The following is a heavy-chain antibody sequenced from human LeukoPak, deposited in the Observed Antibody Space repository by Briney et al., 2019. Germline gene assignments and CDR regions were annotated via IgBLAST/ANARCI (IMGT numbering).Heavy chain of an antibody. CDR2: ISGSSGST. CDR3: ASSGFYDY. V-gene: IGHV3-23*01. D-gene: IGHD3-22*01. J-gene: IGHJ4*02. CDR1: GFTLRTYG. Sequence: GGSLRLSCAVSGFTLRTYGMSWVRQAPGKGLEWVSAISGSSGSTYYADSVKGRFTISRDNAKNSLYLQMNSLRAEDTAVYYCASSGFYDYWGQGTLVTVSS.